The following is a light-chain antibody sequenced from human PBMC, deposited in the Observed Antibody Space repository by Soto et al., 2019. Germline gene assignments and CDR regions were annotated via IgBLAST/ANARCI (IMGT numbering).Light chain of an antibody. V-gene: IGLV2-14*03. Sequence: AHTQPAPLSGSPGPSITISCTGTSSYVGAYKYVSWYQQHPGKAPKLIIYGVSNRPSGVSNRFSGSKSGNPAFLTISGLQPEDEADYYCSSFTGTTTLDVFGTGTKVTVL. J-gene: IGLJ1*01. CDR1: SSYVGAYKY. CDR3: SSFTGTTTLDV. CDR2: GVS.